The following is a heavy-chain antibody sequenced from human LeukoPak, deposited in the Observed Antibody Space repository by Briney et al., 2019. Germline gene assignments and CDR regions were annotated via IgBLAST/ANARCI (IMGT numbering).Heavy chain of an antibody. CDR2: INHSGST. J-gene: IGHJ6*03. Sequence: SETLSLTCTVSGYSISSGYYWSWIRQPPGKGLEWIGEINHSGSTNYNPSLKSRVTISVDTSKNQFSLKLSSVTAADTAVYYCARVFPRITIFGVVIPNRAHMDVWGKGTTVTVSS. V-gene: IGHV4-38-2*02. D-gene: IGHD3-3*01. CDR3: ARVFPRITIFGVVIPNRAHMDV. CDR1: GYSISSGYY.